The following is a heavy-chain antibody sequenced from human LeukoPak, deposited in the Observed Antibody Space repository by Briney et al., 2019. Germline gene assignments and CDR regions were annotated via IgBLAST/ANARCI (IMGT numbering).Heavy chain of an antibody. J-gene: IGHJ4*02. CDR2: VYYSGGT. CDR1: DDSMSSYY. Sequence: SETLSLTCTVSDDSMSSYYWNWIRQPPGKGLEWIGYVYYSGGTNYNPSLKSRVTISLDTSKDQFSLKLSSVTAADTAVYYCARRANTAPPYYFDYWGQGTLVTVSS. CDR3: ARRANTAPPYYFDY. D-gene: IGHD5-18*01. V-gene: IGHV4-59*01.